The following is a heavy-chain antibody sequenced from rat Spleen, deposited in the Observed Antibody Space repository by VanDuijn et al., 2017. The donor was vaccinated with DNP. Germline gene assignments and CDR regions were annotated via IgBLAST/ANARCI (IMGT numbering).Heavy chain of an antibody. Sequence: EVQLVESGGGLVQPGRSLKLSCAASGFTYSNYVMAWVSQAPTKGLEWVASISTGDSTYYPDSVKGRFIISRDNAKSILYLQMNSLRSEDTAIYYCAGRPPPTRGPFDYWGQGVTVTVSS. CDR1: GFTYSNYV. J-gene: IGHJ2*01. CDR3: AGRPPPTRGPFDY. V-gene: IGHV5-25*01. D-gene: IGHD1-4*01. CDR2: ISTGDST.